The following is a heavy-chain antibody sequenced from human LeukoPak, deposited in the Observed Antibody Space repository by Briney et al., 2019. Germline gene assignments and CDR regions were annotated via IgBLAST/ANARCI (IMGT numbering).Heavy chain of an antibody. CDR3: ARPPTYDAFDI. CDR2: IIPILGIA. D-gene: IGHD1-1*01. Sequence: SVKVSCKASGGTFSSYAISWVRQAPGQGLEWMGRIIPILGIANYAQKFQGRVTITADKSTSTAYMELSSLRSEDTAVYYCARPPTYDAFDIWGQGTMVAVSS. J-gene: IGHJ3*02. V-gene: IGHV1-69*04. CDR1: GGTFSSYA.